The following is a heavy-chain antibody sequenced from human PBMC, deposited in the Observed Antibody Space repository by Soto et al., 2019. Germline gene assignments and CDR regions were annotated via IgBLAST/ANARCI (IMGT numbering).Heavy chain of an antibody. CDR2: IYPGNSDT. CDR3: ATTPTAVYGDYGMDV. D-gene: IGHD4-17*01. V-gene: IGHV5-51*01. J-gene: IGHJ6*02. Sequence: PGESLKISCKGSGYSFTSYWIGWVRQMPGKGLEWMGIIYPGNSDTRYSPSFQGQVTISADKSISTAYLQWSSLKASDTAMYYCATTPTAVYGDYGMDVWGQGTTDPVSS. CDR1: GYSFTSYW.